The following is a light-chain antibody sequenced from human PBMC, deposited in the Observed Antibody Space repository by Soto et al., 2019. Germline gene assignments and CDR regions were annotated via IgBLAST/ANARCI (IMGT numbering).Light chain of an antibody. J-gene: IGKJ5*01. Sequence: EIVLTKCPPPVCLCPWGKATLSCRASQSVSSSYLAWYQQKPGQAPRLLIYGASSRATGIPDRFSGSGSGTDFTLTISRLEPEDFAVYYCQQDGSTSITFGQGTRLEIK. CDR3: QQDGSTSIT. CDR2: GAS. V-gene: IGKV3-20*01. CDR1: QSVSSSY.